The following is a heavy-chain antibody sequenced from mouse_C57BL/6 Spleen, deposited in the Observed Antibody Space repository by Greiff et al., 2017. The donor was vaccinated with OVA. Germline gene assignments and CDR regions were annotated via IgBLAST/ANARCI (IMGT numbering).Heavy chain of an antibody. J-gene: IGHJ3*01. CDR1: GYSITSGYF. V-gene: IGHV3-6*01. Sequence: EVQLQESGPGLVKPSQSLSLTCSVTGYSITSGYFWNWIRQLPGNKLEWMGYISYDGSNNYNPSLKNRISITRDTSKNQFFLKLNSVTTEDTATYYCAKNYDYDAFAYWGQGTLVTVSA. CDR3: AKNYDYDAFAY. D-gene: IGHD2-4*01. CDR2: ISYDGSN.